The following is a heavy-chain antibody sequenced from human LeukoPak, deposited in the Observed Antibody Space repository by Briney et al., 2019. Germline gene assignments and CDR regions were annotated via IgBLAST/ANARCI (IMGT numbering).Heavy chain of an antibody. CDR2: ISSSTSNI. CDR3: ARDGVMAETPFYFDS. CDR1: GFIFNSYG. D-gene: IGHD2-21*01. J-gene: IGHJ4*02. Sequence: GASLRLSRTGSGFIFNSYGINWVRQAPGKGLEWVAYISSSTSNIFYADSVKGRFTISRDHAKDSVLLQMNSLRVEGTALYFCARDGVMAETPFYFDSWGQGALVTVSS. V-gene: IGHV3-48*01.